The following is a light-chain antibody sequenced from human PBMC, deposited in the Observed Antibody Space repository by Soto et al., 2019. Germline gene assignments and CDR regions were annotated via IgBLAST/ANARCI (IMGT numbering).Light chain of an antibody. J-gene: IGLJ1*01. Sequence: SVLTQPASVSGSPGQSISISCTGTSSDVGYFNYVSWYQQHPGKAPKLMIYDVSNRPSGISNRFSGSKSGNTASLTISGLQAEDEADYYCSSYTSSSILYVFGTGTKVTVL. CDR1: SSDVGYFNY. CDR2: DVS. V-gene: IGLV2-14*03. CDR3: SSYTSSSILYV.